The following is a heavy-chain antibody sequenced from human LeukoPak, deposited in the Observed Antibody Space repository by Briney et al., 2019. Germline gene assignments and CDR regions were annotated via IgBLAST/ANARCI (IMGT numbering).Heavy chain of an antibody. CDR3: AKDIATGNRLYYFDY. J-gene: IGHJ4*02. D-gene: IGHD1-14*01. V-gene: IGHV3-9*01. CDR1: GFTFSSYA. Sequence: PGGSLRLSCAASGFTFSSYAMSWVRQAPGKGLEWVSGISWNSGSIGYADSVKGRFTISRDNAKNSLYLQMNSLRAEDTALYYCAKDIATGNRLYYFDYWGQGTLVTVSS. CDR2: ISWNSGSI.